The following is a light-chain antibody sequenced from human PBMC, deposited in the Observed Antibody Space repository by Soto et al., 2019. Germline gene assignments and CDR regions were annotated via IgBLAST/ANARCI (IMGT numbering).Light chain of an antibody. CDR2: GSS. Sequence: VLTQSPGTLSLSPGERATLSCRASKSVSSSNLAWYQKKSGQAPRVLIYGSSTRATGIPDRFSGSGSGTDFTLTISRLEPEDFAVYYCQQYDNSPYTFGQGTNLEIK. CDR3: QQYDNSPYT. V-gene: IGKV3-20*01. J-gene: IGKJ2*01. CDR1: KSVSSSN.